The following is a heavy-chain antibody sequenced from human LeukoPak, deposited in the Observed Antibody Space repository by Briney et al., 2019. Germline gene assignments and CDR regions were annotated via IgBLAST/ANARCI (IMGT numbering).Heavy chain of an antibody. J-gene: IGHJ1*01. CDR1: GFTFSSYG. D-gene: IGHD3-10*01. CDR3: AKDRLITMVRGVIQD. Sequence: GGSLRLSRAASGFTFSSYGMHWVRQAPGKGLEWVAVISYDGSNKYYADSVKGRFTISRDNSKNTLYLQMNSLRAEDTAVYYCAKDRLITMVRGVIQDWGQGTLVTVSS. CDR2: ISYDGSNK. V-gene: IGHV3-30*18.